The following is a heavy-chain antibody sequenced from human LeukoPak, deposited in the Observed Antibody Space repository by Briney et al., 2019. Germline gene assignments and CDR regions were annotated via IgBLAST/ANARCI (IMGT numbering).Heavy chain of an antibody. CDR1: GGSFSGYY. CDR2: INHSGST. CDR3: ARGYDFWSGYHHPRYYCYGMDV. D-gene: IGHD3-3*01. V-gene: IGHV4-34*01. J-gene: IGHJ6*02. Sequence: SETLSLTCAVYGGSFSGYYWSWIRQPPGKGLEWIGEINHSGSTNYNPSLKSRVTISVDTSKNQFSLKLSSVTAADTAVYYCARGYDFWSGYHHPRYYCYGMDVWGQGTTVTVSS.